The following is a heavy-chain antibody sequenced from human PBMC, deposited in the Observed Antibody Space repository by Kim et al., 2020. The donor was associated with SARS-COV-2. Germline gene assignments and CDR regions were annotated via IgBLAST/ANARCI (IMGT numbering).Heavy chain of an antibody. CDR3: ARSGSYILAWFDP. V-gene: IGHV5-10-1*01. CDR1: GYSFTSYW. CDR2: IDPSDSYT. D-gene: IGHD1-26*01. J-gene: IGHJ5*02. Sequence: GESLKISCKGSGYSFTSYWISWVRQMPGKGLEWMGRIDPSDSYTNYSPSFQGHVTISADKSISTAYLQWSSLKASDTAMYYCARSGSYILAWFDPWGQGTLVTVSS.